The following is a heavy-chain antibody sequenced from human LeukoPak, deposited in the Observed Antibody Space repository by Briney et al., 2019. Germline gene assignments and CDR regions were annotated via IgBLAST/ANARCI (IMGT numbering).Heavy chain of an antibody. CDR2: ISAYNGNT. Sequence: ASVTVSCKASGYTFTSYGISWVRQAPGQGLEWMGWISAYNGNTNYAQKLQGRVTMTTDTSTSTAYMELRSLRSDDTAVYYCAREGYDILTGYYNPDYWGQGTLVTVSS. CDR1: GYTFTSYG. D-gene: IGHD3-9*01. J-gene: IGHJ4*02. CDR3: AREGYDILTGYYNPDY. V-gene: IGHV1-18*01.